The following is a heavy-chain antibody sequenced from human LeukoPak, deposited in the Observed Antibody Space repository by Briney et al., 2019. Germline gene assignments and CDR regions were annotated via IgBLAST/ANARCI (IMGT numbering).Heavy chain of an antibody. D-gene: IGHD5-24*01. J-gene: IGHJ6*04. CDR3: ASDPRDGGQNV. CDR2: ISYSGDNK. Sequence: QTGGSLRLSCAASGFNLTNYAMHWVRQAPGKGLEWVTLISYSGDNKYYADSVKGRFTFSGDKSKNTLYLQMNSLRPEDSAVYYCASDPRDGGQNVWGKGTTVTVSS. CDR1: GFNLTNYA. V-gene: IGHV3-30*04.